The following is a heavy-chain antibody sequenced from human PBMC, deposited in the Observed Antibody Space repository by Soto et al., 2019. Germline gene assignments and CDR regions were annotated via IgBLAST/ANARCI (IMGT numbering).Heavy chain of an antibody. D-gene: IGHD3-22*01. CDR3: AREGYYDSSGYRTLTVGY. CDR1: GYTFTGYC. V-gene: IGHV1-2*02. Sequence: ASVKVSCKASGYTFTGYCMHWVRQAPGQGLEWMGWINPNSGGTNYAQKFQGRVTMTRDTSISTAYMELSRLRSDDTAVYYCAREGYYDSSGYRTLTVGYWGQGTLATVSS. J-gene: IGHJ4*02. CDR2: INPNSGGT.